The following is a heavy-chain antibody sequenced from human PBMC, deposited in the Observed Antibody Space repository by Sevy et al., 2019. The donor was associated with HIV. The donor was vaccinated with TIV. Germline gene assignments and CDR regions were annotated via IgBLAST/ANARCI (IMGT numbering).Heavy chain of an antibody. CDR1: GDSLSSNDYY. J-gene: IGHJ4*02. CDR2: IYYSGST. V-gene: IGHV4-39*02. CDR3: AREGPRIAQFDY. D-gene: IGHD6-13*01. Sequence: SETLSLTCTVSGDSLSSNDYYWAWIRQPPGKGLDWIGSIYYSGSTYYNPSLKSRVTISVDTSKNQFSLKLRCVTAADTAVYYCAREGPRIAQFDYWGQGTLVTVSS.